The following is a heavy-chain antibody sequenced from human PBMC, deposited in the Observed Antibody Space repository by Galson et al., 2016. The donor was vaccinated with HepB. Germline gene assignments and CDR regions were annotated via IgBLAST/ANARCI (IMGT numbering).Heavy chain of an antibody. CDR3: ARDLAGPFDY. V-gene: IGHV3-74*01. J-gene: IGHJ4*02. CDR1: GFAFRSYW. Sequence: LRLSCAASGFAFRSYWMHWVRQAPGKGLVWVSRINEDGSITTYADSVKGRFTISRDNAKNTLYLEMISLRPEDTAVYYCARDLAGPFDYWGQGTLVAVSS. CDR2: INEDGSIT. D-gene: IGHD6-19*01.